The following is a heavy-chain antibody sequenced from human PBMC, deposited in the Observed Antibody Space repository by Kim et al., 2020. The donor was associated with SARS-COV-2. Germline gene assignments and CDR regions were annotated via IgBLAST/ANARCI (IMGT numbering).Heavy chain of an antibody. Sequence: PSLKSRVTISVYTSKNQFSLKLSSVTAADTAVYYCARGYYYDSSGYYFDYWGQGTLVTVSS. J-gene: IGHJ4*02. V-gene: IGHV4-31*02. D-gene: IGHD3-22*01. CDR3: ARGYYYDSSGYYFDY.